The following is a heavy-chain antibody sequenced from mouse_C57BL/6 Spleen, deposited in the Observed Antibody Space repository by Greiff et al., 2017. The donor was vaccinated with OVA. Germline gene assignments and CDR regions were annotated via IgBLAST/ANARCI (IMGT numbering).Heavy chain of an antibody. J-gene: IGHJ4*01. D-gene: IGHD2-5*01. CDR3: ARSPYYSNYRYAMDY. Sequence: VKLQQPGAELVKPGASVKMSCKASGYTFTSYWITWVKQRPGQGLEWIGDIYPGSGSTNYNEKFKSKATLTVDTSSSTAYMQLSSLTSEDSAVYYCARSPYYSNYRYAMDYWGQGTSVTVSS. CDR2: IYPGSGST. CDR1: GYTFTSYW. V-gene: IGHV1-55*01.